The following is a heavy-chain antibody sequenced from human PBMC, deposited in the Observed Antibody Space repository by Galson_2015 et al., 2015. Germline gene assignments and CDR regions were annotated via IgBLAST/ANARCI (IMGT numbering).Heavy chain of an antibody. J-gene: IGHJ2*01. CDR2: INSDGSST. CDR3: AREGLNQLLGPWYFDL. V-gene: IGHV3-74*01. D-gene: IGHD2-2*01. CDR1: GFTFSSYW. Sequence: SLRLSCAASGFTFSSYWMHWVRQAPGKGLVWVSRINSDGSSTSYADSVKGRFTISRDNAKNTLYLQMNSLRAEDTAVYYCAREGLNQLLGPWYFDLWGRGTLVTVSS.